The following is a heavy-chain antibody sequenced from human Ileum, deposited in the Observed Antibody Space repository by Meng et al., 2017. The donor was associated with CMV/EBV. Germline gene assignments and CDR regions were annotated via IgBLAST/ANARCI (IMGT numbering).Heavy chain of an antibody. Sequence: LSLTCAGSGFTFSSYSMSWVRQAPGKGLEWVSSISSAGSHKYYADSVKGRFTISRDNAKNSLYLQMNSLGAEDTAIYYCASRSCTNGVCPFAYWGQGTLVTVSS. V-gene: IGHV3-21*04. D-gene: IGHD2-8*01. CDR2: ISSAGSHK. J-gene: IGHJ4*02. CDR3: ASRSCTNGVCPFAY. CDR1: GFTFSSYS.